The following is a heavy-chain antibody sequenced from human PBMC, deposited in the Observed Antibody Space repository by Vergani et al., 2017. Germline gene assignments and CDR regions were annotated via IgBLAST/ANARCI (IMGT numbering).Heavy chain of an antibody. CDR1: GFSFRNAW. V-gene: IGHV3-15*07. J-gene: IGHJ6*02. CDR3: TTDPGDCDDGSCYWRRDHHYYGMDV. Sequence: EVQLVESGGGIVKPGGSLRLSCVASGFSFRNAWMNWVRRTPGKGLEWVGRIKSTFDRGTTDYAAAVKGRFTISRDDSKNTLFLQMNGLKTEDIGVYYCTTDPGDCDDGSCYWRRDHHYYGMDVWGQGTTVTVSS. CDR2: IKSTFDRGTT. D-gene: IGHD3-10*01.